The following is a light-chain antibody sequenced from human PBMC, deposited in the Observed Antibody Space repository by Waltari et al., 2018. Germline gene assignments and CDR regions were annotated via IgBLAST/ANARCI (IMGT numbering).Light chain of an antibody. CDR2: KVS. V-gene: IGKV2-30*02. J-gene: IGKJ1*01. CDR1: QSLVHSDGNTY. CDR3: HQHYTTPWT. Sequence: DVVMTQSPLSLPVTLGQPASISCKSSQSLVHSDGNTYLNWFHQRPGQSPRRLIYKVSNRESGVPDRFIGSGSGTDFTLTISSLQAEDVAVYYCHQHYTTPWTFGQGTQVEL.